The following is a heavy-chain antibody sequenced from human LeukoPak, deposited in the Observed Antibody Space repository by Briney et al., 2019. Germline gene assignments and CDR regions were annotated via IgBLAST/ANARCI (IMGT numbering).Heavy chain of an antibody. CDR1: GFTFSSYS. Sequence: GGSLRLSCAASGFTFSSYSMNWVRQAPGKGLEWVSSISSSSSYIYYADSVKGRFTISRDNAKNSLYLQMNSLRAEDTAVYYCASYARDGTAIVPDYWGQGTLVTVSS. V-gene: IGHV3-21*01. CDR2: ISSSSSYI. CDR3: ASYARDGTAIVPDY. D-gene: IGHD5-18*01. J-gene: IGHJ4*02.